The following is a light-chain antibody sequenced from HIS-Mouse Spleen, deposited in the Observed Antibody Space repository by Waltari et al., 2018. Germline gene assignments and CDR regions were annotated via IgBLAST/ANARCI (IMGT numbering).Light chain of an antibody. J-gene: IGKJ3*01. CDR3: QQYYSYRFT. CDR2: AAS. V-gene: IGKV1-8*01. Sequence: AIRMTQSPSSFSASTGDRVTITCRASQGISSYLAWYQQKPGKAPKLPIYAASTLQSGVPSRFSGSGSGTDFTLTISCLQSEDFATYYCQQYYSYRFTFGPGTKVDIK. CDR1: QGISSY.